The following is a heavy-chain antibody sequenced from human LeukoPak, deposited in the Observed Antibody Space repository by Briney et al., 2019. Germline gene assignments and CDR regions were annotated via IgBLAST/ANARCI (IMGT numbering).Heavy chain of an antibody. V-gene: IGHV3-23*01. D-gene: IGHD3-16*01. J-gene: IGHJ6*02. CDR2: ISGGGVTT. Sequence: PGGSLRLSCVGSGFTSIAYALTWARQAPGKGLEWVSGISGGGVTTYYADSVKGRFTISRDNSKNTLYLQMNSLRADDTAIYYCARNQQLGGHSYYYYGMDVWSQGTTVTVSS. CDR1: GFTSIAYA. CDR3: ARNQQLGGHSYYYYGMDV.